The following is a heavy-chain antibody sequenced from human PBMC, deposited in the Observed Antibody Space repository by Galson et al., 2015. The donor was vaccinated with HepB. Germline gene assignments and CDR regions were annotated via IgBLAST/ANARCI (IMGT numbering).Heavy chain of an antibody. D-gene: IGHD3-16*01. CDR2: ISAYNGNT. CDR1: GYTFTSYG. CDR3: GWGRSYSQVGY. Sequence: SVKVSCKASGYTFTSYGISWVRQAPGQGLEWMGWISAYNGNTNYAQKLQGRVTMTTDTSTSTAYMELRSLRAEDTAVYYCGWGRSYSQVGYWGQGTLVTVSS. V-gene: IGHV1-18*04. J-gene: IGHJ4*02.